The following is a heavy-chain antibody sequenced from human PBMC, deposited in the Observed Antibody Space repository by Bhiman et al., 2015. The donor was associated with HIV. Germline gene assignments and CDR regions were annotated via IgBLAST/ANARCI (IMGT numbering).Heavy chain of an antibody. J-gene: IGHJ4*02. Sequence: EVQLVESGGGLIQPGGSLRLSCAASGFTVSSNYMSWVRQAPGKGLEWVSVIYSGGSTYYADSVKGRFTISRDDSKNTLYLQVKGLKTEDTAVYYCTTDQEFALDYWGQGTLVTVSS. CDR1: GFTVSSNY. V-gene: IGHV3-53*01. CDR3: TTDQEFALDY. CDR2: IYSGGST.